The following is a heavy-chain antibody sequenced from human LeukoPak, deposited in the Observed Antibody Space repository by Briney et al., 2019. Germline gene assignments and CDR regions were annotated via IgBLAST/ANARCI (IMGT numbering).Heavy chain of an antibody. V-gene: IGHV4-34*01. Sequence: SETLSLTCAVYGGSFSGYYWSWIRQPPGKGLEWIGEINHSGSTNYNPSLKSRVTISVDTSKNQFSLKLSFVTAADTAVYYCARDSSADAFDIWGQGTMVTVSS. CDR2: INHSGST. CDR3: ARDSSADAFDI. CDR1: GGSFSGYY. D-gene: IGHD2-15*01. J-gene: IGHJ3*02.